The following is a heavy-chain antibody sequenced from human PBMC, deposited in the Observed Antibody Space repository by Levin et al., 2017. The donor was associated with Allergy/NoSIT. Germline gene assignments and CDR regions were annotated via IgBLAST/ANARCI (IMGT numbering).Heavy chain of an antibody. CDR2: IRRDGSQK. D-gene: IGHD3-22*01. CDR3: ARDHTYYYESSRYYDAFDI. J-gene: IGHJ3*02. Sequence: PGGSLRLSCTASGFTFSSYWMTWVRQVPGKGLEWVANIRRDGSQKNYLDSVQGRFSVSRDNAKNSLFLQMNGLRAEDTAIYYCARDHTYYYESSRYYDAFDIWGQGTMVTVSS. CDR1: GFTFSSYW. V-gene: IGHV3-7*01.